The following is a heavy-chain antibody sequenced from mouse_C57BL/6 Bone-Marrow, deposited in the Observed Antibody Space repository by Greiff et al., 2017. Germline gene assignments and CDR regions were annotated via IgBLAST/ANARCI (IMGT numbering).Heavy chain of an antibody. CDR2: IHPNSGST. J-gene: IGHJ4*01. CDR1: GYTFTSYW. V-gene: IGHV1-64*01. Sequence: QVQLKESGAELVKPGASVKLSCKASGYTFTSYWMHWVKQRPGQGLEWIGMIHPNSGSTNYNEKFKSKATLTVDKSSSTAYMQLSSLTSEDSAVYYCARSRVLLCDYWGQGTSVTVSS. CDR3: ARSRVLLCDY. D-gene: IGHD2-1*01.